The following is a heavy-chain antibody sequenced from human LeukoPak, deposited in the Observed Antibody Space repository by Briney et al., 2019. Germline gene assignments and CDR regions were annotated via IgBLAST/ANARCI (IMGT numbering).Heavy chain of an antibody. V-gene: IGHV3-15*07. CDR2: IKSKTDGGTT. CDR1: GFTFSNAW. D-gene: IGHD6-19*01. Sequence: PGGSLRLSCAASGFTFSNAWMNWVRQAPGKGLEWVGRIKSKTDGGTTDCAAPVKGRFTISRDDSKNTLYLQMNSLRAEDTAVYYCAREPTPYSSGLYYFDYWGQGTLVTVSS. CDR3: AREPTPYSSGLYYFDY. J-gene: IGHJ4*02.